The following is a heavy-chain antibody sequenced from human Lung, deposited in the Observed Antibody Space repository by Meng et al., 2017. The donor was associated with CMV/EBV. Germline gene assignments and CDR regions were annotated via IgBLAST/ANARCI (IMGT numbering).Heavy chain of an antibody. CDR2: IFHRGNA. CDR1: GSSITSAYY. Sequence: SETLSLXCNVSGSSITSAYYWAWIRQPPGKRLEWIGSIFHRGNAYYLPSLNSRLTISVDTSKNQFSLKLNSVTAADTAIYYCAREVGAPYFDLWGQGTMVTVS. CDR3: AREVGAPYFDL. J-gene: IGHJ3*01. D-gene: IGHD1-26*01. V-gene: IGHV4-38-2*02.